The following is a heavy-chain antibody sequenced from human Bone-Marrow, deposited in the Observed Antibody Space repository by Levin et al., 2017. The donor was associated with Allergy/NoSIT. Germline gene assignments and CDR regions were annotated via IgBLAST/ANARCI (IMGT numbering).Heavy chain of an antibody. V-gene: IGHV3-15*07. CDR1: GFTFSNAW. Sequence: PRASVKVSCAASGFTFSNAWMNWVRQAPGKGLEWVGRIKSKTNGGTTDYAAPVKGRFTISRDDSINTLFLQMNSLKTEDTAVYYCTTDVGGPLGYWGQGTLVTVSS. CDR2: IKSKTNGGTT. J-gene: IGHJ4*02. D-gene: IGHD1-26*01. CDR3: TTDVGGPLGY.